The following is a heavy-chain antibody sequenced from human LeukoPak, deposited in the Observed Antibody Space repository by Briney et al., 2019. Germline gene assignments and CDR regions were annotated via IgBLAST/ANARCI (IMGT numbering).Heavy chain of an antibody. CDR2: IYPGDSDT. CDR3: ARQVRYFLQNYYYMDV. D-gene: IGHD3-9*01. J-gene: IGHJ6*03. Sequence: NKPGESLKISCKGSGYIFTSYWIGWVRQMPGKGLEWMGIIYPGDSDTRYSPSFQGQVTISADKSISTAYLQWSSLKASDTAMYYCARQVRYFLQNYYYMDVWGKGTTVTVSS. CDR1: GYIFTSYW. V-gene: IGHV5-51*01.